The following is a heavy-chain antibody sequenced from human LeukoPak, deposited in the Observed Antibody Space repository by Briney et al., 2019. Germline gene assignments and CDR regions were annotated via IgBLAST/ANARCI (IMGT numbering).Heavy chain of an antibody. CDR1: GFTFSSYW. J-gene: IGHJ3*02. Sequence: GGSLRLSCAASGFTFSSYWMHWVRQAPGKGLVWVSRINSDGSSTSYADSVKGRFTISRDNSKNTLYLQMNSLRAEDTAVYYCAKDQGGYCSGGSCYDAFDIWGQGTMVTVSS. D-gene: IGHD2-15*01. CDR2: INSDGSST. V-gene: IGHV3-74*01. CDR3: AKDQGGYCSGGSCYDAFDI.